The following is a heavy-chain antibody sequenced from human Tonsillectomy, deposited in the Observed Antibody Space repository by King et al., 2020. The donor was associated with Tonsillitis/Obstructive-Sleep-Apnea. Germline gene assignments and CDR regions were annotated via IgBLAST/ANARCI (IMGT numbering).Heavy chain of an antibody. CDR3: ARGDPPPDDAFDV. V-gene: IGHV6-1*01. Sequence: VQLQESGPGLVKPSQTLSLTCAIPGDSVSSNRAAWNWIRQSPSRGLEWLGRTYYKSKWYNDYAESVESRITITPDTAKNQFSLQLNSVTPEDTAIYYCARGDPPPDDAFDVWGQGTMVTVSS. CDR1: GDSVSSNRAA. CDR2: TYYKSKWYN. J-gene: IGHJ3*01.